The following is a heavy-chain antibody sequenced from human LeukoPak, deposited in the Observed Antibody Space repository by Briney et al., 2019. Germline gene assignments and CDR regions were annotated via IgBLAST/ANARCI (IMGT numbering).Heavy chain of an antibody. J-gene: IGHJ4*02. D-gene: IGHD3-22*01. CDR1: GFTFGDYA. Sequence: SXRLSCTASGFTFGDYAMSWVRQAPGKGLEWVGFIRSKAYGGTTEYAESVKGIFTIPRDESKRNADLQMNSLKTEDTAVYYCTRDGRNYYDSSGYLTLLDYWGQGTLVTVSS. CDR3: TRDGRNYYDSSGYLTLLDY. CDR2: IRSKAYGGTT. V-gene: IGHV3-49*04.